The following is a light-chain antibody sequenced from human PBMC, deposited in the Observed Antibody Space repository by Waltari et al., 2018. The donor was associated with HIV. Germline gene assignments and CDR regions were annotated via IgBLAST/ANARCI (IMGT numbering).Light chain of an antibody. CDR1: QSISTY. J-gene: IGKJ4*01. CDR2: AAS. Sequence: DIQMTQSPSSLSASVGDRVTITCRASQSISTYLNWYRHKPGKAPELLIYAASSLQSGVPSRFSGSGSGTDFTLTISSLQLEDFATYYCQQSYTTPPDFGGGTKVEIK. V-gene: IGKV1-39*01. CDR3: QQSYTTPPD.